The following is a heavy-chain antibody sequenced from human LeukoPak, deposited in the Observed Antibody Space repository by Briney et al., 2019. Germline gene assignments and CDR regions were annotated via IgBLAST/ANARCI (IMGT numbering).Heavy chain of an antibody. CDR3: TTDVRDEYSSGWYPIGY. J-gene: IGHJ4*02. CDR1: GFTFSTYS. CDR2: ISSSSSYI. Sequence: GGSLRLSCAASGFTFSTYSMNWVRQAPGKGLEWVSSISSSSSYIYYADSVKGRFTISRDNAKSSLYLQMNSLRAEDTAVYYCTTDVRDEYSSGWYPIGYWGQGTLVTVSS. V-gene: IGHV3-21*01. D-gene: IGHD6-19*01.